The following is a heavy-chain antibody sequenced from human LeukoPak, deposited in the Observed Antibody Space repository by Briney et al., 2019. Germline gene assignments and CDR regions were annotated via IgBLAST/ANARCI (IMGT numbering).Heavy chain of an antibody. D-gene: IGHD2-8*01. CDR2: INPSGGST. CDR1: GYNFISYY. Sequence: ASVKVSCKASGYNFISYYMHWVRQAPGQGLEWMGIINPSGGSTSYAQKFQDRVTMTRDTSTSTVYIELSKDTAVYYCAREDVVLVDAVRYYYYGMDVWGQGTTVTVSS. J-gene: IGHJ6*02. CDR3: AREDVVLVDAVRYYYYGMDV. V-gene: IGHV1-46*01.